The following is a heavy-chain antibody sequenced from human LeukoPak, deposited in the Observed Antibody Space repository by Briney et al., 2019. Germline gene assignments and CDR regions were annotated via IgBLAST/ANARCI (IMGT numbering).Heavy chain of an antibody. CDR3: ARVLY. Sequence: SVKVSCKASGGSFSSYAISWVRQAPGQGLEWMGRIIPSIGSVNYAQKFQGRVTITADKSTSTAYMELSSLTSEDTAVYYCARVLYWGEGTLVTVSS. J-gene: IGHJ4*02. CDR1: GGSFSSYA. CDR2: IIPSIGSV. V-gene: IGHV1-69*04.